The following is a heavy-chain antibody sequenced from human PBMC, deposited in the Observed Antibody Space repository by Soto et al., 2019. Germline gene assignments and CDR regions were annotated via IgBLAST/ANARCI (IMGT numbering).Heavy chain of an antibody. CDR1: GGSISSSNW. CDR2: IYHSGST. J-gene: IGHJ4*02. Sequence: QVQLQESGPGLVKPSGTLSLTCAVSGGSISSSNWWRWVRQPPGKGLERIGGIYHSGSTNYNPAHKRRVTISVDKSKNQFSLKLSSVTAADTAVYYCARDLSGSIAARSNGDYWGQGTLVTVSS. D-gene: IGHD6-6*01. V-gene: IGHV4-4*02. CDR3: ARDLSGSIAARSNGDY.